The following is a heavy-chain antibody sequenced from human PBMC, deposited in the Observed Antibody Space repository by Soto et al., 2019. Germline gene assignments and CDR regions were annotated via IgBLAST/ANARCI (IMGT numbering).Heavy chain of an antibody. CDR3: AREGCSSTSCYPGVYGMDV. CDR2: INPNSGGT. J-gene: IGHJ6*02. V-gene: IGHV1-2*04. D-gene: IGHD2-2*01. Sequence: VKVSCKASGYTFTGYYMHWVRQAPGQGLEWMGWINPNSGGTNYAQKFQGWVTMTRDTSISTAYMELSRLRSDDTAVYYCAREGCSSTSCYPGVYGMDVWGQGTTVTVSS. CDR1: GYTFTGYY.